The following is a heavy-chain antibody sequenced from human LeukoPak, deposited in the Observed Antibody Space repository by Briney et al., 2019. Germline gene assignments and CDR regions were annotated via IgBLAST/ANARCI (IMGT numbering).Heavy chain of an antibody. J-gene: IGHJ4*02. V-gene: IGHV3-23*01. Sequence: PGGSLRLSCTASGFTFSNYAMSWVRQAPGKGLEWVSAISGSGGSTYYADSVKGRFTISRDNSKNTLYLQMNSLRAEDTAVYYCAKDYYSSSWYYFDYWGQGTLVTVSS. CDR2: ISGSGGST. D-gene: IGHD6-13*01. CDR1: GFTFSNYA. CDR3: AKDYYSSSWYYFDY.